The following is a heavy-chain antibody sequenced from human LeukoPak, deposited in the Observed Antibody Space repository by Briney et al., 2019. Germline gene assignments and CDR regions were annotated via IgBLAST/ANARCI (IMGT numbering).Heavy chain of an antibody. Sequence: RAGGSLRLSCAASGFTFSSYSMNWVRQAPGKGLEWVSSLSSSSSYIYYADSVKGRFTISRDNAKNSLYLQMNSLRAEDTAVYYCARLEVAGRYYYYYYGMDVWGQGTTVTVSS. J-gene: IGHJ6*02. CDR2: LSSSSSYI. V-gene: IGHV3-21*01. CDR1: GFTFSSYS. CDR3: ARLEVAGRYYYYYYGMDV. D-gene: IGHD6-19*01.